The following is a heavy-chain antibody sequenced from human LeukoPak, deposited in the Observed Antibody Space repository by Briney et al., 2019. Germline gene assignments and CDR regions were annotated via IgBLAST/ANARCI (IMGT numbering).Heavy chain of an antibody. CDR3: AKVPPSITTAGNWLDP. V-gene: IGHV1-2*06. CDR1: GYTFTGYY. Sequence: ASVKVSCKASGYTFTGYYIHWVRQAPGQGLEWMGRINPDTGGTDYAQKFQGRITMTRDTSITTAYMELSRLTSDDTAMYYCAKVPPSITTAGNWLDPWGQGALVTVS. CDR2: INPDTGGT. J-gene: IGHJ5*02. D-gene: IGHD6-13*01.